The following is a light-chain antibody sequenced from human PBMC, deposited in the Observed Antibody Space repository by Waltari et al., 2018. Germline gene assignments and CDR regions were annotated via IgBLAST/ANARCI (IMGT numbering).Light chain of an antibody. CDR2: AAS. Sequence: DIQMTQSPVSLSASVGDRVTITCRASHSISNYLNWYQQKPGKVPKLLLYAASRLQSGVPSRFSGSGSGTDFTLTITSLQAEDFVTYYCQQSYSTPRTFGQGTRLEIK. J-gene: IGKJ2*01. CDR1: HSISNY. V-gene: IGKV1-39*01. CDR3: QQSYSTPRT.